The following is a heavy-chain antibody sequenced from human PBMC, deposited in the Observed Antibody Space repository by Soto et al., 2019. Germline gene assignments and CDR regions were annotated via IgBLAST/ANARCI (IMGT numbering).Heavy chain of an antibody. CDR2: IWYDGSHQ. CDR3: RGSSGGDLDY. V-gene: IGHV3-33*01. Sequence: QVQLLESGGGVVQPGTSLRLSCAASGFTFVKYDMHWVRQAPGKGLEWVAVIWYDGSHQYSADSVKGRFTISRDNTKNTVDLQMNSLGVADTAIYYCRGSSGGDLDYWGQGTLVSVSS. J-gene: IGHJ4*02. CDR1: GFTFVKYD. D-gene: IGHD2-15*01.